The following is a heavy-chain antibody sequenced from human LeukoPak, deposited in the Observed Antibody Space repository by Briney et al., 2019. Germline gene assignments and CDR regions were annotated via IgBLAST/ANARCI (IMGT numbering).Heavy chain of an antibody. CDR2: IWYDGSNK. CDR1: GFTFSSYG. Sequence: GGSLRLSCAASGFTFSSYGMHWARQAPGKGLEWVAVIWYDGSNKYYADSVKGRFTISRDNSKNTLYLQMNSLRAEDTAVYYCARVGRFCSSTSCQDHGMDVWGKGTTVTVSS. CDR3: ARVGRFCSSTSCQDHGMDV. V-gene: IGHV3-33*01. J-gene: IGHJ6*04. D-gene: IGHD2-2*01.